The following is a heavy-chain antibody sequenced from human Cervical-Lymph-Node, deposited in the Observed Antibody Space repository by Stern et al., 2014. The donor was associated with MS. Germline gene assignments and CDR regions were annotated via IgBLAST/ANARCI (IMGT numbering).Heavy chain of an antibody. J-gene: IGHJ2*01. CDR3: ARDPSTTASDWFFDL. Sequence: VQLLESGPGLVKPSETLSLTCTVSGGAVSDYYWTWIRQRPGKGLEWIGYISYTGTTNYNPSLHRRVTITLDTSQNQVSLRLRSVTAADTAVYYCARDPSTTASDWFFDLWGRGSLVTVSS. CDR2: ISYTGTT. D-gene: IGHD2-21*02. V-gene: IGHV4-59*02. CDR1: GGAVSDYY.